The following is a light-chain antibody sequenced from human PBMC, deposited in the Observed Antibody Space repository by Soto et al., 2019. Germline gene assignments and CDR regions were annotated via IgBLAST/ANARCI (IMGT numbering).Light chain of an antibody. Sequence: QSVLTQPASVSGSPGQSITISCTGTSSDVGTYNYVSWYQHHPGKAPKLMIYEVTNRPSGASNRFSGSKSGNTASLTISGLQAEDEADYYCTSYTSTSPYVFGPGTKVTVL. J-gene: IGLJ1*01. CDR2: EVT. CDR1: SSDVGTYNY. V-gene: IGLV2-14*01. CDR3: TSYTSTSPYV.